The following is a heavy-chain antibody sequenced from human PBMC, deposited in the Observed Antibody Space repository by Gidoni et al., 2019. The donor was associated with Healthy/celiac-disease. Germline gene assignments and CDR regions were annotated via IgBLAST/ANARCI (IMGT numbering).Heavy chain of an antibody. CDR1: GFTFSSYA. CDR2: ISEDGSNK. J-gene: IGHJ6*03. V-gene: IGHV3-30*04. Sequence: QVQLVESGGGVVQPGRSLRLSCAASGFTFSSYAMHWVRQAPGKGLEWVAVISEDGSNKYYADSVNGRFTISRDNSKNTLYLQMNSLRAEDTAVYYCARGDQHYYYYYMDVWGKGTTVTVSS. CDR3: ARGDQHYYYYYMDV. D-gene: IGHD2-2*01.